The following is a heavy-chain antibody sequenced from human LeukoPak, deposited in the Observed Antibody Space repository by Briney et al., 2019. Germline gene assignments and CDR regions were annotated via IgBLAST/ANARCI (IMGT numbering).Heavy chain of an antibody. CDR2: ISLSGYT. Sequence: TSGTLSLTCGVSGGSITTTNYWSLVRQSPGRGLEWIGEISLSGYTGFNPSLRGRVTMSLDESKNHLSLTLTSVTAADTAIYYCSRESGPYSPFGHWGQGILVTVTT. V-gene: IGHV4-4*02. CDR1: GGSITTTNY. D-gene: IGHD1-26*01. J-gene: IGHJ4*02. CDR3: SRESGPYSPFGH.